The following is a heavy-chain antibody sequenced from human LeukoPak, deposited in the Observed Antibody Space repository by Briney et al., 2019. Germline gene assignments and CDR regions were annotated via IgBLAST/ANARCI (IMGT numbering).Heavy chain of an antibody. CDR3: AKIPRPSVGAGDY. J-gene: IGHJ4*02. CDR1: GFTFRNYA. V-gene: IGHV3-23*01. CDR2: ISGSGGST. Sequence: GGSLRLSCAASGFTFRNYAVSWVRQAPGKGLEWVSAISGSGGSTYYADSVKGRFTISRDNSKNTLYLQMNSLRAEDTAVYYCAKIPRPSVGAGDYWGQGTLSPSPQ. D-gene: IGHD6-13*01.